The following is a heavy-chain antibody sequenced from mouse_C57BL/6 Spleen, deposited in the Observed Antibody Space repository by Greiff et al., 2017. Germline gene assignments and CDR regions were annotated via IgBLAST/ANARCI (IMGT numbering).Heavy chain of an antibody. CDR2: IIYDGSST. CDR3: ARSIGGFDY. CDR1: GFTFSDYY. J-gene: IGHJ2*01. V-gene: IGHV5-16*01. Sequence: EVKLMESEGGLVQPGSSMKLSCTVSGFTFSDYYMAWVRQVPEKGLEWVANIIYDGSSTYYLDSLKSRFIISRDNAKNILFLQKSVLKSENTATYCGARSIGGFDYWGQGTTLTVSS. D-gene: IGHD2-10*02.